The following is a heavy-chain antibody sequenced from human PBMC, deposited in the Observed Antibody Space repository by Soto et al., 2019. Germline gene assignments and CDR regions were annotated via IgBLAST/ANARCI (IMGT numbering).Heavy chain of an antibody. J-gene: IGHJ6*02. D-gene: IGHD3-10*01. V-gene: IGHV1-69*12. CDR2: IIPIFGTA. CDR1: GGTFSSYA. Sequence: QVQLVQSGAEVKKPGSSVKVSCKASGGTFSSYAISWVRQAPGQGLEWMGGIIPIFGTANDAQKFQGRVTITADESTSTAYMELSSLRSEETAVYYCAREGGSGNYRYYAMDVWGQGTTVTVSS. CDR3: AREGGSGNYRYYAMDV.